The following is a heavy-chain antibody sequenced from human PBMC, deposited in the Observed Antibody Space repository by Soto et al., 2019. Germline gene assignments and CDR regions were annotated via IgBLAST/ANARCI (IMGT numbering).Heavy chain of an antibody. CDR1: GGSISCSY. CDR3: ARGVDYYGSSGFSPSLDH. J-gene: IGHJ4*02. CDR2: LHYSGSA. V-gene: IGHV4-59*01. D-gene: IGHD3-22*01. Sequence: SETLSLTCTVSGGSISCSYWYWIRQPPGEGLEWIGNLHYSGSANYNPSLKSRVSIFLDMSTNQISLKLVSLTAADTADYYCARGVDYYGSSGFSPSLDHWGQGTLVTV.